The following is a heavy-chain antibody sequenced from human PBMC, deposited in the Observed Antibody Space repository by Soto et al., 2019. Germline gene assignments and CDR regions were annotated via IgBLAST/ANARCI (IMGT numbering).Heavy chain of an antibody. CDR3: ARAVSSRIAVPGY. Sequence: EVQLVESGGGLVKPGGSLRLSCAASGFTFSSYSMTWVRQAPGKGLECVSSISSSGNSIYYADSVKGRFTISRDNAKNSLERQMNSLGAEDTAVYYGARAVSSRIAVPGYWGQGTLVTVSS. D-gene: IGHD6-19*01. CDR1: GFTFSSYS. CDR2: ISSSGNSI. V-gene: IGHV3-21*01. J-gene: IGHJ4*02.